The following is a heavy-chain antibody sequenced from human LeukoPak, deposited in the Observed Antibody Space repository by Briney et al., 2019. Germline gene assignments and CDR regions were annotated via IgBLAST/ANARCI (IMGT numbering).Heavy chain of an antibody. CDR1: GYTFTSYD. Sequence: ASVKVSCKASGYTFTSYDINWVRQATGQGLEWMGWMNPNSGNTGYAQKFQGRVTMTRNTSISTAYMELSRLRSDDTAVYYCARWAYSGSGAPLSAFDIWGQGTMVTVSS. V-gene: IGHV1-8*01. CDR2: MNPNSGNT. CDR3: ARWAYSGSGAPLSAFDI. J-gene: IGHJ3*02. D-gene: IGHD1-26*01.